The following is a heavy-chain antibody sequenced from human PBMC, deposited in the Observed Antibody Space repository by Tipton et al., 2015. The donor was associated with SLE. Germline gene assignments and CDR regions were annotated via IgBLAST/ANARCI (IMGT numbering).Heavy chain of an antibody. Sequence: SLRLSCAASGFTFSSYSMNWVRQAPGKGLEWVSYISSSSSTIYYADSVKGRFTISRDNAKNSLYLQMNSLRAEDTAVYYCARERVPVATTFDYWGQGTLVTVSS. D-gene: IGHD5-12*01. CDR1: GFTFSSYS. CDR3: ARERVPVATTFDY. J-gene: IGHJ4*02. CDR2: ISSSSSTI. V-gene: IGHV3-48*01.